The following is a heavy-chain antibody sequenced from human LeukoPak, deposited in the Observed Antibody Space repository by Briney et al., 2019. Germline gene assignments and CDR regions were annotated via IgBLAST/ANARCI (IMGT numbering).Heavy chain of an antibody. V-gene: IGHV4/OR15-8*02. J-gene: IGHJ4*02. CDR1: GGSISSTNW. D-gene: IGHD1-26*01. Sequence: SETLSLTCSVSGGSISSTNWWRRVRPPPGGGLERSGEISLTGQTKDNPSINGRVTMSLDASRNQLSLKLTSVTAADTAIYECSRESGAFCLFGYWGQGTLVIVPP. CDR2: ISLTGQT. CDR3: SRESGAFCLFGY.